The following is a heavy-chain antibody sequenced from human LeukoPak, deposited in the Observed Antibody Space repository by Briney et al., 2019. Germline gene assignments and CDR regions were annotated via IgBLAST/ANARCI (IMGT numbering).Heavy chain of an antibody. CDR2: ISSSSSYI. Sequence: GGSLRLSCAASGFTFSSYSMNWVRQTPGKGLEWVSSISSSSSYIYYADSVKGRFTISRDNAKNSLYLQMNSLRAEDTAVYYCARVAYCGGDCYLGAFDIWGQGTMVTVSS. CDR1: GFTFSSYS. CDR3: ARVAYCGGDCYLGAFDI. D-gene: IGHD2-21*02. V-gene: IGHV3-21*01. J-gene: IGHJ3*02.